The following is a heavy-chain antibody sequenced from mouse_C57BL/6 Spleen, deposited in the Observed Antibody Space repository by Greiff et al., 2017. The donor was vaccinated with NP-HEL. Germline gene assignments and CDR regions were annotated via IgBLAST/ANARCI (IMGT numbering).Heavy chain of an antibody. V-gene: IGHV1-82*01. D-gene: IGHD2-4*01. J-gene: IGHJ4*01. CDR2: IYPGDGDT. CDR3: APYYDNDGYAMDY. Sequence: QVQLQQSGPELVKPGASVKISCKASGYAFSSSWMNWVKQRPGKGLEWIGRIYPGDGDTNYNGKFKGKATLTADKSSSTAYMQLSSLTSEDSAVYFCAPYYDNDGYAMDYWGQGTSVTVSS. CDR1: GYAFSSSW.